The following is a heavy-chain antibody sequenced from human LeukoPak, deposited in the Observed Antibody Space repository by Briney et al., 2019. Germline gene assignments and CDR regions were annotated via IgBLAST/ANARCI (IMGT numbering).Heavy chain of an antibody. Sequence: PGGSLRLSCAVSGFTFDDYAMHWVRQAPGKGLEWVSLINGGGGTIYYADSVKGRFTISRDNAKNTVYLQMNSLRAEDTAVYYCAKDLHEIAADYWGQGTLVTVAS. J-gene: IGHJ4*02. CDR2: INGGGGTI. V-gene: IGHV3-43*02. CDR3: AKDLHEIAADY. CDR1: GFTFDDYA. D-gene: IGHD2-21*01.